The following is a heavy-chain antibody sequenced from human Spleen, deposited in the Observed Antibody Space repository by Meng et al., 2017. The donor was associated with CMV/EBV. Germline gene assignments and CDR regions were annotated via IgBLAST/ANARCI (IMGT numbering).Heavy chain of an antibody. J-gene: IGHJ4*02. V-gene: IGHV3-48*03. CDR2: ISGSGGDT. CDR1: GFTFSSYE. Sequence: GESLKISCAASGFTFSSYEMNWVRQAPGEGLEWVSGISGSGGDTYYADSVKGRFTISRDNAKNSLYLQMNSLRAEDTAVYYCARDQPITIFDYWGQGILVTVSS. D-gene: IGHD3-3*01. CDR3: ARDQPITIFDY.